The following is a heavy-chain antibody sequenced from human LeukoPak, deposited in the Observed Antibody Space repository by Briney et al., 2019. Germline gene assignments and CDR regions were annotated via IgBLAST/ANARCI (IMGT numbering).Heavy chain of an antibody. D-gene: IGHD2-2*01. CDR2: ISGSGGST. J-gene: IGHJ6*04. CDR1: GFTFSSYA. V-gene: IGHV3-23*01. Sequence: GGSLRLSCAASGFTFSSYAMSWVRQAPGKGLEWVSAISGSGGSTYYADSVKGRFTISRDNSKNTLYLQMNSLRAEDTAVYYCAKDQLVVPAAIADVWGKGTTVTVSS. CDR3: AKDQLVVPAAIADV.